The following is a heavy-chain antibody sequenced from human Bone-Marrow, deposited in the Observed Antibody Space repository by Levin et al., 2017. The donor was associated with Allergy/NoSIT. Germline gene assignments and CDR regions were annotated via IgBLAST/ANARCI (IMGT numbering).Heavy chain of an antibody. CDR2: ISWNSGSI. D-gene: IGHD3-9*01. Sequence: GGSLRLSCAASGFTFDDYAMHWVRQAPGKGLEWVSGISWNSGSIGYADSVKGRFTISRDNAKNSLYLQMNSLRAEDTALYYCAKDSSRYFDWLPYYFDYWGQGTLVTVSS. J-gene: IGHJ4*02. V-gene: IGHV3-9*01. CDR1: GFTFDDYA. CDR3: AKDSSRYFDWLPYYFDY.